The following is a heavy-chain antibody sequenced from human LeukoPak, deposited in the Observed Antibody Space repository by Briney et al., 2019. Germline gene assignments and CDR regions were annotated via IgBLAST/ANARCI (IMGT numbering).Heavy chain of an antibody. V-gene: IGHV1-69*13. CDR1: GGTFSSYA. CDR2: IIPIFGTA. D-gene: IGHD6-19*01. CDR3: ARGGSSGLKGVFDY. Sequence: SVIVSFKASGGTFSSYAISWVRQAPGQGLEWMGGIIPIFGTANYAQKFQGRVTITADESTSTAYMELSSLRSEDTAVYYCARGGSSGLKGVFDYWGQGTLVTVSS. J-gene: IGHJ4*02.